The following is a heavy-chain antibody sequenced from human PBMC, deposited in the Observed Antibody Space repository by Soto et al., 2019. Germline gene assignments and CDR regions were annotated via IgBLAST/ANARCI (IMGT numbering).Heavy chain of an antibody. V-gene: IGHV4-59*01. CDR1: GGSISSYY. D-gene: IGHD2-15*01. J-gene: IGHJ6*02. CDR3: ARNPCGGSGGSCYSGGYYYYYSGMDV. Sequence: SETLSLTCTVSGGSISSYYWSWIRQPPGKGLEWIGYIYYSGSTNYNPSLKSRVTISVDTSKNQFSLKLSSVTAADTAVYYCARNPCGGSGGSCYSGGYYYYYSGMDVWGQGTTVTVS. CDR2: IYYSGST.